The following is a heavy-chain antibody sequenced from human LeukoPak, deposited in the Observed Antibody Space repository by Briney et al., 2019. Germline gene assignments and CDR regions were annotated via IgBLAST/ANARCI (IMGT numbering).Heavy chain of an antibody. CDR3: ARWNYYESSRAFDI. Sequence: SETLSLTRTVSGGSINSYYWSWIRQPPGKGLEWIGYIYYSGNTNYNPSLKSRVTISVDTSKNHFSLKLNSVTAADTAMYYCARWNYYESSRAFDIWGQGTMVTVSS. D-gene: IGHD3-22*01. CDR1: GGSINSYY. V-gene: IGHV4-59*01. CDR2: IYYSGNT. J-gene: IGHJ3*02.